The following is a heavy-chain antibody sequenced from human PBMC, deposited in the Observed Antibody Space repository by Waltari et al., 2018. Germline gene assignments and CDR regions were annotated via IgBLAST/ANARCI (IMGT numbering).Heavy chain of an antibody. J-gene: IGHJ4*02. CDR3: ARGGTWFGELVLDY. CDR1: GGSFSGYY. V-gene: IGHV4-34*01. D-gene: IGHD3-10*01. CDR2: INHNGRT. Sequence: QVQLQQWGAGLLKPSETLSLTCAVYGGSFSGYYWSWIRQPPGKGLEWIGEINHNGRTNYNPSLKSRVTISVDTSKNQFSLKLSSVTAADTAVYYCARGGTWFGELVLDYWGQGTLVTVSS.